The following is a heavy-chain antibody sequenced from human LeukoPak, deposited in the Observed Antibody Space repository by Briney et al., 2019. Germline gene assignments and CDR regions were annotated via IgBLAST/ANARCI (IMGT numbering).Heavy chain of an antibody. CDR3: ACSSTNYYYYGMDV. D-gene: IGHD2-2*01. CDR2: INHSGST. J-gene: IGHJ6*02. Sequence: PSETLSLTCVVYGGSFSGYYWSWIRQPPGKGLEWIGEINHSGSTNYNPSLKSRVTISVDTSKNQFTLKLSSVTAADTAVYYCACSSTNYYYYGMDVWGQGTTVTVSS. CDR1: GGSFSGYY. V-gene: IGHV4-34*01.